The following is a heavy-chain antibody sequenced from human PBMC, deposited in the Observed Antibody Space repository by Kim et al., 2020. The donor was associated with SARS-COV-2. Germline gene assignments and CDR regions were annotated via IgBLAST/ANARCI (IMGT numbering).Heavy chain of an antibody. CDR1: GFTFTNYG. CDR3: AKEGRRDYYGSELDS. CDR2: ISYDGSNK. Sequence: GGSLRLSCIASGFTFTNYGMHWVRQAPGKGLEWVAVISYDGSNKYYADSVKGRFTISRDNSQNTLYLQMSSLRADDTALYYCAKEGRRDYYGSELDSWGQGTLVTVSS. V-gene: IGHV3-30*18. D-gene: IGHD3-10*01. J-gene: IGHJ4*02.